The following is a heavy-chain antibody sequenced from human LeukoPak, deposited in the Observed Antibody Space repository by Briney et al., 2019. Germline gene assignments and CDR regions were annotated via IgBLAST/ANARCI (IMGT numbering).Heavy chain of an antibody. CDR2: IYTSGST. CDR3: ASGTYYYGSGSS. J-gene: IGHJ5*02. CDR1: GGSISSYS. D-gene: IGHD3-10*01. V-gene: IGHV4-4*07. Sequence: SETLSLTCTVSGGSISSYSWSWIRQPAGKGLEWIGRIYTSGSTNYNPSLKSRVTMSVDTSKNQFSLKLSSVTAADTAVYYCASGTYYYGSGSSWGQGTLVTVSS.